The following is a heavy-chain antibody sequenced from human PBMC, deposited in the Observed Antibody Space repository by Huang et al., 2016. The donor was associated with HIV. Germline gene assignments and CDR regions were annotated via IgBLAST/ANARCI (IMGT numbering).Heavy chain of an antibody. J-gene: IGHJ4*02. V-gene: IGHV1-46*01. D-gene: IGHD3-22*01. Sequence: QLQLVQSGAEVKKPGASVKVSCKASGYAFTSYYMNWVRQAPGQGIEWMVIMNPSDCSTSYAQKFQGRVTTTRDTSTNTVFMELSSLGSEDTAVYYCARDRDFYDSSGYWGFNYFDYWGQGTLVTVSS. CDR1: GYAFTSYY. CDR3: ARDRDFYDSSGYWGFNYFDY. CDR2: MNPSDCST.